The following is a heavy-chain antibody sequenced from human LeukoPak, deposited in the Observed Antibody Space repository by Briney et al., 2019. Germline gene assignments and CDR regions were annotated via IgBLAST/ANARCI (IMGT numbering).Heavy chain of an antibody. Sequence: GGSLRLSCAASGFTFSSYAMSWVRQAPGKGLEWGSAISGSGGSTYYADPVKGRFTISRDNSKNTLYLQMNSLRAEDTAVYYCAKGVGYSYGFDYWGQGTLVTVSS. V-gene: IGHV3-23*01. CDR2: ISGSGGST. D-gene: IGHD5-18*01. CDR3: AKGVGYSYGFDY. CDR1: GFTFSSYA. J-gene: IGHJ4*02.